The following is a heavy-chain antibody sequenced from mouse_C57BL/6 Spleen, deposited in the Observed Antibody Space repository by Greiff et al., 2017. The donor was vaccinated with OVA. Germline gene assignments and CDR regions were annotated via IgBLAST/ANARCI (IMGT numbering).Heavy chain of an antibody. CDR1: GYTFTDYE. J-gene: IGHJ2*01. CDR3: TRKGDYYYMDY. V-gene: IGHV1-15*01. D-gene: IGHD1-1*01. CDR2: IDPETGGT. Sequence: QVQLQQSGAELVRPGASVTLSCKASGYTFTDYEMHWVKQTPVHGLEWIGAIDPETGGTAYNQKFKGKAILTADKSSSTAYMELRSLTSEDSAVYYCTRKGDYYYMDYWGQGTTLTVSS.